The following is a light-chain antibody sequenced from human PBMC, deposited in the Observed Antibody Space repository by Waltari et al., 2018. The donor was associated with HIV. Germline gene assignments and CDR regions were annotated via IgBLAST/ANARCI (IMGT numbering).Light chain of an antibody. CDR3: SSYTSNITRV. CDR1: SSDVGGYNY. J-gene: IGLJ3*02. V-gene: IGLV2-14*03. Sequence: QSALTQPASVSGSPGQSITISCTGTSSDVGGYNYVSWYQQHPGKAPKLMIYDVRIRPSGVSNRFSGSQSGNSASLTISGLQAEDEADYYCSSYTSNITRVFGGGTKLTVL. CDR2: DVR.